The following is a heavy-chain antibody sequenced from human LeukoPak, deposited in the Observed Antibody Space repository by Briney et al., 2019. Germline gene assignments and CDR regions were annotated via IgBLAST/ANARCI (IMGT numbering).Heavy chain of an antibody. CDR2: INHSGST. CDR3: ATNTRYFDWLPDY. D-gene: IGHD3-9*01. Sequence: SETLSLTCAVYGGSFSDYYWSWIRQPPGKGLEWIGEINHSGSTNYNPSLKSRVTISVDTSKNQFSLKLTSVTAADTAVYYCATNTRYFDWLPDYWGQGTVSPSPQ. V-gene: IGHV4-34*01. J-gene: IGHJ4*02. CDR1: GGSFSDYY.